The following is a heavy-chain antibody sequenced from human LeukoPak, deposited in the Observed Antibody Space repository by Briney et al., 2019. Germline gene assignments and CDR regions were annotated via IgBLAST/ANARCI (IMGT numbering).Heavy chain of an antibody. CDR1: GFTFSSYW. V-gene: IGHV3-7*01. CDR3: ARVEYSSSWYLGNYYYMDV. J-gene: IGHJ6*03. CDR2: IKQDGSEK. Sequence: PGGSLRLSCAASGFTFSSYWMSWVRQAPGKGLEWVANIKQDGSEKYYVDSVKGRFTISRDNAKNSLYLQMNSLRAEDTAVYYCARVEYSSSWYLGNYYYMDVWGKGTTVTISS. D-gene: IGHD6-13*01.